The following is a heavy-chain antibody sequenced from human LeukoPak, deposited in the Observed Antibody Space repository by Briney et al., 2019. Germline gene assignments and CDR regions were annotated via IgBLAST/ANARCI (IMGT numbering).Heavy chain of an antibody. V-gene: IGHV4-38-2*02. CDR3: ARLVGVVAATQRDFENYYYYYMDV. D-gene: IGHD2-15*01. Sequence: SETLSLTCTVSGYSISNNSYWGWIRQPPGKGLEWIGSFYRSGSTYYNPSLNSRVTISPDTSKNQFSLKLGSVTAADTAVYYCARLVGVVAATQRDFENYYYYYMDVWGKGTTVTVSS. J-gene: IGHJ6*03. CDR1: GYSISNNSY. CDR2: FYRSGST.